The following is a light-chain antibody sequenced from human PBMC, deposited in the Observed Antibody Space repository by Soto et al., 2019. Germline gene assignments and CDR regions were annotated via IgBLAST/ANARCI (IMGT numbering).Light chain of an antibody. CDR1: QSLRSG. Sequence: DIQMTQSPSTLSAYVGDKVTITCRASQSLRSGLAWYQKKPGTAPKLLIYQASTLVGGVPSRFSGSGSGTEFTLTINNLQPDDFATYYCQQYGTFGQGTKVEIK. CDR2: QAS. J-gene: IGKJ1*01. V-gene: IGKV1-5*03. CDR3: QQYGT.